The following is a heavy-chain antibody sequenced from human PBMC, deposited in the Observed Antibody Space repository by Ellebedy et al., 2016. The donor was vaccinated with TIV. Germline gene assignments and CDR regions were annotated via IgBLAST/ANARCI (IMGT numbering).Heavy chain of an antibody. CDR3: ARDILTGWRIDYYYGMDV. Sequence: GESLKISCAASGFTFSSYSMNWVRQAPGKGLEWVSYISSSSSTIYYADSVKGRFTISRDNAKNSLYLQMHSLRDEDTAVYYCARDILTGWRIDYYYGMDVWGQGTTVTVSS. CDR1: GFTFSSYS. D-gene: IGHD3-9*01. V-gene: IGHV3-48*02. CDR2: ISSSSSTI. J-gene: IGHJ6*02.